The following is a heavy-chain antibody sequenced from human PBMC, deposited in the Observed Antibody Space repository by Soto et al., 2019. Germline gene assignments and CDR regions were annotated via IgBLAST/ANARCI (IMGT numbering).Heavy chain of an antibody. D-gene: IGHD5-12*01. J-gene: IGHJ6*02. V-gene: IGHV3-30-3*01. CDR3: ARDLMSVATTHPLYYYYYYGMDV. Sequence: GGSLRLSCAASGFTFSSYAMHWVRQAPGKGLEWVAVISYDGSNKYYADSVKGRFTISRDNSKNTLYLQMNSLRAEDTAVYYCARDLMSVATTHPLYYYYYYGMDVWGQGTTVTVSS. CDR2: ISYDGSNK. CDR1: GFTFSSYA.